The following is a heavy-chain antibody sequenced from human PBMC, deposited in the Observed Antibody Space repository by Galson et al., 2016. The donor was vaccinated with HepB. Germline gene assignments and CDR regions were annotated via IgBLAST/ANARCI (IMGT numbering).Heavy chain of an antibody. V-gene: IGHV3-30*07. CDR1: GFTFSSYA. Sequence: SLRLSCAASGFTFSSYAMSWVRQAPGKGLEWVAVISSDGSNKYYAGSVKGRFTISRDNAKNALYLQMNSLRVVDTAVYYCARTITGTPWHHYYYGMDVWGQGTTVSVSS. D-gene: IGHD1-20*01. J-gene: IGHJ6*02. CDR2: ISSDGSNK. CDR3: ARTITGTPWHHYYYGMDV.